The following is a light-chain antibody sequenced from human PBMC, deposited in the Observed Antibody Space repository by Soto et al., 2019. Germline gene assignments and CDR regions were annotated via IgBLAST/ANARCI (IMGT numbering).Light chain of an antibody. CDR2: EVS. Sequence: QSALTQPASVSGSPGQSITISCTGSSSDVGGYDYVSWYQQHPGKAPKLMIYEVSNRPSGVSNRFSASKSGSTASLTISGLQAEDEADYYCSSYTGTNTVVFGGGTKVTVL. CDR3: SSYTGTNTVV. J-gene: IGLJ2*01. CDR1: SSDVGGYDY. V-gene: IGLV2-14*01.